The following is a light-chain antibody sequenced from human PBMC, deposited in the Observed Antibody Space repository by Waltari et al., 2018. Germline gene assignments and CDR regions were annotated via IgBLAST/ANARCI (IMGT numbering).Light chain of an antibody. CDR2: AAS. J-gene: IGKJ2*01. CDR1: QSITTY. CDR3: QQSYSIPCA. Sequence: DIKLTQPPSPLSAFVGDRVTITSRASQSITTYLNWYQVKPGKAPKLLTSAASTLQVGFPSRFSGSGSWADFTLTISNLQPDDYATYYCQQSYSIPCAFGQGTKLEIK. V-gene: IGKV1-39*01.